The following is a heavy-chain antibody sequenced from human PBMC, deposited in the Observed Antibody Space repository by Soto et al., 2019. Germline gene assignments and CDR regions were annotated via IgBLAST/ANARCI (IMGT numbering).Heavy chain of an antibody. V-gene: IGHV5-10-1*01. J-gene: IGHJ6*02. CDR2: IDPSDSYT. D-gene: IGHD1-26*01. CDR1: GYSFTSYW. Sequence: PGESLKISCKGSGYSFTSYWISWVRQMPGKGLEWMGRIDPSDSYTNYSPSFQGHVTISADKSISTAYLQWSSLKASDTAMYYCASQGSGSYSSYYYGMDVWGQGTTVTVSS. CDR3: ASQGSGSYSSYYYGMDV.